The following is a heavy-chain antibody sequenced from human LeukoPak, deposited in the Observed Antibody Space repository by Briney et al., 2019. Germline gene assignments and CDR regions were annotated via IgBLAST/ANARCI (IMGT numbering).Heavy chain of an antibody. CDR2: MYYSGRT. CDR1: GDSIITSKYY. D-gene: IGHD3-10*01. Sequence: SETLSLTCIVSGDSIITSKYYWGWIRQPPGKGLEWIGSMYYSGRTYYNPSLKSRVTISVDTSKNHFSLKLTSVTAADTAVYYCARDSLVRGVWGFDPWGQGTLVTVSS. V-gene: IGHV4-39*07. J-gene: IGHJ5*02. CDR3: ARDSLVRGVWGFDP.